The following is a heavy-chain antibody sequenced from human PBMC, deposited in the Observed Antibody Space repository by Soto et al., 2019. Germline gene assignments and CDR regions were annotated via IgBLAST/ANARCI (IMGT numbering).Heavy chain of an antibody. CDR2: IWYDGSNK. Sequence: GGSLRLSCAASGFTFSSYGMHWVRQAPGKGLEWVAVIWYDGSNKYYADSVKGRFTISRDNSKNTLYLQMNSLRAEDTAVYYCARDSPVGGGPPAFDPWGQGTRVTVSS. J-gene: IGHJ5*02. V-gene: IGHV3-33*01. D-gene: IGHD3-10*01. CDR1: GFTFSSYG. CDR3: ARDSPVGGGPPAFDP.